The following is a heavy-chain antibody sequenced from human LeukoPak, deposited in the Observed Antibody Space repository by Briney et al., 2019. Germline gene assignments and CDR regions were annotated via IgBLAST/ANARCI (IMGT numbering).Heavy chain of an antibody. V-gene: IGHV4-4*07. CDR3: ARHTHGSGRPGNGMDV. D-gene: IGHD3-10*01. CDR1: GDSIRSYY. Sequence: SETLSLTCTVSGDSIRSYYWSWIRQPAGKGLEWIGRIYTSGSTNYNPSLKSRVTMSVDTSKNQFSLKLSSVTAADTAVYYCARHTHGSGRPGNGMDVWGQGTTVTVSS. CDR2: IYTSGST. J-gene: IGHJ6*02.